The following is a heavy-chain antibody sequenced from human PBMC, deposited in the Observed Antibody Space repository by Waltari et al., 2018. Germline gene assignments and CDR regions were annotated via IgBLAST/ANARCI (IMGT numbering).Heavy chain of an antibody. Sequence: QVQLQQWGAGLLKPSETLSLTCAVYGGSFSGYYWSWIRQPPGKGLGWIGEINQRGSTNYNPSLKRRVTIAVDTSKSQFSLMLGSVTAADTAVYYCAGGRGVRYFDWFPGAWFDPWGQGTLVTVSS. CDR2: INQRGST. CDR3: AGGRGVRYFDWFPGAWFDP. V-gene: IGHV4-34*01. D-gene: IGHD3-9*01. J-gene: IGHJ5*02. CDR1: GGSFSGYY.